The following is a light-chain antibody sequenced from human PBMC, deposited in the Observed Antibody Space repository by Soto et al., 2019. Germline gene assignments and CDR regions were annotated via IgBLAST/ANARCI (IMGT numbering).Light chain of an antibody. J-gene: IGKJ5*01. CDR2: AAS. CDR1: QSISSY. Sequence: DIQMTRSPSSLSASVGDRVTITCRASQSISSYLNWYQQKPGKAPKLLIYAASSLQSGVPSRFSGSGSGTDFTLTISSLQPEDFATYYCQHLNSYPITFGQGTRLEIK. CDR3: QHLNSYPIT. V-gene: IGKV1-39*01.